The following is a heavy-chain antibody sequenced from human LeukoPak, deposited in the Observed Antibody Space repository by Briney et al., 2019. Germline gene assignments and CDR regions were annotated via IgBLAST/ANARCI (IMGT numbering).Heavy chain of an antibody. CDR1: VGTLSRYA. J-gene: IGHJ4*02. D-gene: IGHD2-2*01. V-gene: IGHV1-69*13. CDR2: IIPVFGTE. CDR3: ARGEVGYCSSTSCYPRCFDY. Sequence: SVNVSCKACVGTLSRYAIIGVRQAPGRGLEGMGGIIPVFGTENYAQMFEGRVHYTADESTSTAYMELSSVRSEDAGVYYCARGEVGYCSSTSCYPRCFDYWGQGTLVTVSS.